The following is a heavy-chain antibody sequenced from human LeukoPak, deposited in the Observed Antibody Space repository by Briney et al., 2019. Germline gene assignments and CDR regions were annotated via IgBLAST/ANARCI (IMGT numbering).Heavy chain of an antibody. V-gene: IGHV3-74*01. CDR2: INTDGSST. J-gene: IGHJ4*02. CDR3: APIAAAGMPIDY. CDR1: GFTFSSYW. D-gene: IGHD6-13*01. Sequence: GGSLRLSCAASGFTFSSYWMHWVRQAPGKGLVWVSRINTDGSSTSYADSVKGRFTISRDNAKNTLYLQMNSLRAEDTAVYYCAPIAAAGMPIDYWGQGTLVTVSS.